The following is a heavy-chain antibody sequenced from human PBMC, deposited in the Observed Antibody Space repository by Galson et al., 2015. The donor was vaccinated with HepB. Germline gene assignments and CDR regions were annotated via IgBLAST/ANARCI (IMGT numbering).Heavy chain of an antibody. V-gene: IGHV3-23*01. Sequence: SLRLSCAASGFTFNNYAMTWVRRAPGKGLEWVSTLTGSGGSTYYADSAKGRFTISRDNSKNTLYLQMNSLIVEDTAVYFCAKDSGSGWLFDSWGQGTLVSVSS. J-gene: IGHJ5*01. D-gene: IGHD6-19*01. CDR1: GFTFNNYA. CDR3: AKDSGSGWLFDS. CDR2: LTGSGGST.